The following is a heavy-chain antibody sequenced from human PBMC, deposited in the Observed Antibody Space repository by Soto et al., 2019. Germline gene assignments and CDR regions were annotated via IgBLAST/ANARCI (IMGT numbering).Heavy chain of an antibody. CDR1: GGSISSYY. Sequence: SETLSLTCTVSGGSISSYYWSWIRQPAGKGLEWIGRIYTSGSTNYNPSLKSRVTMSVDTSKNQFSLKLSSVTAADTAVYYCARDLDCSSTSCSYYYYGMDVWGQGTTVTVSS. J-gene: IGHJ6*02. D-gene: IGHD2-2*01. V-gene: IGHV4-4*07. CDR3: ARDLDCSSTSCSYYYYGMDV. CDR2: IYTSGST.